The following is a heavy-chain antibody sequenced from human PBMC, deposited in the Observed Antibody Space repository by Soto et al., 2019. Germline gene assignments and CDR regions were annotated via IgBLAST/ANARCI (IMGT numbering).Heavy chain of an antibody. CDR3: ARLAASGRGWDG. J-gene: IGHJ6*02. CDR2: IKQVGSAE. CDR1: GFTFSSHW. Sequence: EVQLVESGGGLVQPGGSLRLSCVDSGFTFSSHWMSWFRQVRVKGLEWVGNIKQVGSAENYVDSVKGRLTISRDNAKNSMYLQMNSLRDEDTAVFYCARLAASGRGWDGWGQGTTV. D-gene: IGHD6-13*01. V-gene: IGHV3-7*01.